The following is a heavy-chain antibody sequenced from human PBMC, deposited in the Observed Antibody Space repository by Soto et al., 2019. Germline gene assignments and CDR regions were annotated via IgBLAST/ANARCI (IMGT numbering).Heavy chain of an antibody. V-gene: IGHV3-7*03. CDR1: GFTFSSYW. CDR2: IKQDGGEK. D-gene: IGHD3-10*01. J-gene: IGHJ6*02. Sequence: GGSLRLSCAASGFTFSSYWMSWVRQAPGKGLEWVANIKQDGGEKYYVDSVKGRFTISRDNAKNSLYLQMNSLRAEDTAVYYCARDLRITMVRGVSLGYYYYYGMDVWGQGTTVTVSS. CDR3: ARDLRITMVRGVSLGYYYYYGMDV.